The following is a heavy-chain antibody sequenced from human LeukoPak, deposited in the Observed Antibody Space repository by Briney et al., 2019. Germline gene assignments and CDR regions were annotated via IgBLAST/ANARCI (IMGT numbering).Heavy chain of an antibody. J-gene: IGHJ4*02. D-gene: IGHD3-3*01. V-gene: IGHV1-24*01. CDR2: FDPEDGET. CDR1: GYTLTELS. CDR3: ARVPHYDSDFAY. Sequence: ASVKVSCKFSGYTLTELSMHWVRQAPGKGLEWMGGFDPEDGETIYAQKFQGRVTMTEDTSTDTAYMELSSLRSEDTAVYYCARVPHYDSDFAYWGQGTLVTVSS.